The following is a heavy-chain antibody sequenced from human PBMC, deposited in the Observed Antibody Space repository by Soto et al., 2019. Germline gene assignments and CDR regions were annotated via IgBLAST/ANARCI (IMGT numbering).Heavy chain of an antibody. CDR2: IYWDDDK. D-gene: IGHD3-3*01. J-gene: IGHJ4*02. CDR3: AHRVLRTVFGLVTTTAIYFDF. CDR1: GFSLTTSGVG. Sequence: QITLNESGPTVVRPTETLTLTCRFSGFSLTTSGVGVGWIRQSPGKAPELLALIYWDDDKRYSASLKSRLTITTDTSKNQVVLTVSDLDPTDTATYYCAHRVLRTVFGLVTTTAIYFDFWGQGTPVAVSS. V-gene: IGHV2-5*02.